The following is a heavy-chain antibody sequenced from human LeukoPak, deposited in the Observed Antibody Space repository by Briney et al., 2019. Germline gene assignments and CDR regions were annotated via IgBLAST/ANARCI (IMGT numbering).Heavy chain of an antibody. CDR1: GGSFSGYY. J-gene: IGHJ6*03. CDR3: AGLLGYDILTDYYMDV. V-gene: IGHV4-34*01. Sequence: SETLSLTCAVYGGSFSGYYWSWIRQPPGKGLEWIGEINHSGSTNYNPSLTSRVTISVATSKNQFSLKLSSVTAADTAVYYCAGLLGYDILTDYYMDVWGKGTTVTISS. CDR2: INHSGST. D-gene: IGHD3-9*01.